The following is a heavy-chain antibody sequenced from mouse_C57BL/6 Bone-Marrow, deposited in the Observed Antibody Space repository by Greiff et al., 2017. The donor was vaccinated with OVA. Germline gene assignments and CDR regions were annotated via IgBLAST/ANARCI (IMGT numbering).Heavy chain of an antibody. CDR2: IYPGDGDT. J-gene: IGHJ3*01. V-gene: IGHV1-82*01. Sequence: QVQLKQSGPELVKPGASVKISCKASGYAFSSSWMNWVKQRPGKGLEWIGRIYPGDGDTNYNGKFKGKATLTADKSSSTAYMQLSSLTSEDSAVYFCARLYYGSSYPAWFAYWGQGTLVTVSA. CDR3: ARLYYGSSYPAWFAY. CDR1: GYAFSSSW. D-gene: IGHD1-1*01.